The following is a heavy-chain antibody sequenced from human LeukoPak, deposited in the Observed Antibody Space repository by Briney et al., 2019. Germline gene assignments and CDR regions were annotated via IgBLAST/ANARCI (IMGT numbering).Heavy chain of an antibody. D-gene: IGHD3-10*01. J-gene: IGHJ4*02. CDR2: IRPDGRET. V-gene: IGHV3-74*01. CDR1: GFTFTNHW. CDR3: GRDVVLGSGSVDD. Sequence: GSLRLSCAASGFTFTNHWMHWVRQAPGKGLVWVSRIRPDGRETNHAGSVKGRFTISRDNAKNTLYLQMNSLGDEDTAVYYCGRDVVLGSGSVDDWGQGVLVTVSS.